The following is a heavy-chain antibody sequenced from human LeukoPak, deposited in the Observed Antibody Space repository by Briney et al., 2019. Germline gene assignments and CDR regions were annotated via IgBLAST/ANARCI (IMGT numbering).Heavy chain of an antibody. CDR3: AKTSGVLWFGELSS. CDR1: GFTFSSYG. D-gene: IGHD3-10*01. V-gene: IGHV3-30*18. Sequence: GGSLRLSCAASGFTFSSYGMHWVRQAPGKGLEWVAVISYDGSNKYYADSVKGRFTISRDNSKNTLYLQMNSLRAEDTAVYYCAKTSGVLWFGELSSWGQGTLVTVSS. J-gene: IGHJ5*02. CDR2: ISYDGSNK.